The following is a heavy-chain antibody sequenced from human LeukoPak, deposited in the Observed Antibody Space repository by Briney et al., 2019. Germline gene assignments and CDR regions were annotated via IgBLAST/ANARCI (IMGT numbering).Heavy chain of an antibody. J-gene: IGHJ4*02. CDR1: GYSFTSYW. CDR3: ARAHDSGYSGYDHFDY. D-gene: IGHD5-12*01. CDR2: IYPGDSDT. Sequence: GESLKISCKGSGYSFTSYWIGWVRQMPGKGLEWMGIIYPGDSDTSYRPSFQGQVTISADKSISTAYLPWSSLKASDTAMYYCARAHDSGYSGYDHFDYWGQGTLVTVSS. V-gene: IGHV5-51*01.